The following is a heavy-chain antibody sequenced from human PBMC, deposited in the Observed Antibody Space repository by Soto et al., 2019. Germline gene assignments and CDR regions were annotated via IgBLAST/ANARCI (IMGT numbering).Heavy chain of an antibody. D-gene: IGHD3-3*01. CDR3: APIGGYDFWSGYSPFDY. CDR2: ISGSGGST. CDR1: GFTFSSYA. Sequence: EVQLLESGGGLVQPGGSMRLSCAASGFTFSSYAMSWVRQAPEKGLEWVSAISGSGGSTYYADSVKGRFTISRDNSKNTLYLQMNSLRAEDTAVYYCAPIGGYDFWSGYSPFDYWGQGTLVTVSS. J-gene: IGHJ4*02. V-gene: IGHV3-23*01.